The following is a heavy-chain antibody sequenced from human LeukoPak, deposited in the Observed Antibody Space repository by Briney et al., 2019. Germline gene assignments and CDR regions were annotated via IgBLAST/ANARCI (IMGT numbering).Heavy chain of an antibody. J-gene: IGHJ3*02. V-gene: IGHV3-30*02. Sequence: AGGSLRLSCAASGFIFSNYAMQWVRQAPGMGLEWVAFIRYDGGNTYYADSVKGRFTISRDNAKNSLYLQMDSLRVEDTAVYFCARDTMIMFGGIIITPDAFNMWGQGTMVTVAS. CDR1: GFIFSNYA. CDR2: IRYDGGNT. D-gene: IGHD3-16*02. CDR3: ARDTMIMFGGIIITPDAFNM.